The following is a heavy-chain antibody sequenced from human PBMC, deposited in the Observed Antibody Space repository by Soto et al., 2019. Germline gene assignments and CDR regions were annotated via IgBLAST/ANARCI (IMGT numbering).Heavy chain of an antibody. Sequence: SETLSLTCTVSGGSISSSSYYWGWIRQPPGKGLEWIGSIYYSGSTYYNPSLKSRVTISVDTSKNQFSLKLSSVTAADTAVYYCARHPIDRNSGSYYFDYWGQGTLVTVSS. CDR1: GGSISSSSYY. CDR2: IYYSGST. D-gene: IGHD1-26*01. V-gene: IGHV4-39*01. CDR3: ARHPIDRNSGSYYFDY. J-gene: IGHJ4*02.